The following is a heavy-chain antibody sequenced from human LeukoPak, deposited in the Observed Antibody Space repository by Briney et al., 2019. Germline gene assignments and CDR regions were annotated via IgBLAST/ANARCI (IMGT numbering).Heavy chain of an antibody. CDR1: GVTFINAW. Sequence: GGSLRLSCAVSGVTFINAWMSWVRQAPGKGLEWVGRIKSNSDGGTTDYAAPVKGRFTISRDDSKNTHYLQMNSLKTEDTALYYCTTTKAGYSSSGPIDNWGQGTLVTVSS. CDR2: IKSNSDGGTT. D-gene: IGHD6-13*01. V-gene: IGHV3-15*01. CDR3: TTTKAGYSSSGPIDN. J-gene: IGHJ4*02.